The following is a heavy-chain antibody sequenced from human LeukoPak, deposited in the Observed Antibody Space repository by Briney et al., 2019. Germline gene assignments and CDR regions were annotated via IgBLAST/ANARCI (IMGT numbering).Heavy chain of an antibody. CDR3: ARVLRGTVWSTSDYFDY. D-gene: IGHD1-14*01. Sequence: SETLSLTCTVSGGSISSGSYYWSWIRQPAGKGLEWIGRIYTSGSTYYNTSLRSRVTISVDTSKNLFSLKLSSVTAADTAVYYCARVLRGTVWSTSDYFDYWGQGTLVTVSS. V-gene: IGHV4-61*02. CDR1: GGSISSGSYY. CDR2: IYTSGST. J-gene: IGHJ4*02.